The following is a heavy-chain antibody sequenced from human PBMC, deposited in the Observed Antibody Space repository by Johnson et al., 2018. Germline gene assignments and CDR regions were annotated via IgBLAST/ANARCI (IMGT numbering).Heavy chain of an antibody. CDR1: GFTFSGYS. CDR2: ISSRSRDI. D-gene: IGHD1-26*01. CDR3: ARASSGSYWGTYHYYYMDV. Sequence: VQLVESGGGLVKPGGSLRLSCAASGFTFSGYSMIWVRQAPGKGLEWVSSISSRSRDIYYADSVKGRFTISRDNAKNSLYLQMNSLRAEDTAVYYCARASSGSYWGTYHYYYMDVWGKGTTVTVSS. V-gene: IGHV3-21*01. J-gene: IGHJ6*03.